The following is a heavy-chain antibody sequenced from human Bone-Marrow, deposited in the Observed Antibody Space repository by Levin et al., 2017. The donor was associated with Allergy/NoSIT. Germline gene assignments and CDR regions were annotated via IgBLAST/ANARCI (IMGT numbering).Heavy chain of an antibody. CDR1: GFTFDDYT. J-gene: IGHJ4*02. D-gene: IGHD3-3*01. Sequence: AGGSLRLSCAASGFTFDDYTMHWVRQAPGKGLEWVSLISWDGSSTKYADSVRGRFTISRDNTNSSLYLHMSSLTTEDTALYYCAKALNRFLEWLSFDFRGQGTLVTVSS. CDR2: ISWDGSST. V-gene: IGHV3-43*01. CDR3: AKALNRFLEWLSFDF.